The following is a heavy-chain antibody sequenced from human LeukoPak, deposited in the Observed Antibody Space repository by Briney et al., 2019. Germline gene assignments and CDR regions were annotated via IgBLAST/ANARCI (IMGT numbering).Heavy chain of an antibody. CDR1: GGTFSSYA. D-gene: IGHD3-3*01. CDR3: AREVSKNDFWSGYYHNWFDP. Sequence: GASVKVSCKASGGTFSSYAISWVRQAPGQGVEWMGWISAYNGNTNYARKLQGRVTMTTDTSTSTAYMELRSLRSDDTAVYYCAREVSKNDFWSGYYHNWFDPWGQGTLVTVSS. CDR2: ISAYNGNT. J-gene: IGHJ5*02. V-gene: IGHV1-18*01.